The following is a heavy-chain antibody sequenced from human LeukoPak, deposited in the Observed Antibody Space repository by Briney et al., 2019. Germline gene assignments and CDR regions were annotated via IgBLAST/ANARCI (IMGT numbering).Heavy chain of an antibody. J-gene: IGHJ6*04. Sequence: GGSLRLSCAASGFTFSDYYMSWIRQAPGKGLEWVSSISSSSSYIYYADSVKGRFTISRDNAKNSLYLQMNSLRAEDTAVYYCARDSFPVPPVWGKGTTVTISS. CDR3: ARDSFPVPPV. D-gene: IGHD3-10*01. CDR1: GFTFSDYY. CDR2: ISSSSSYI. V-gene: IGHV3-11*06.